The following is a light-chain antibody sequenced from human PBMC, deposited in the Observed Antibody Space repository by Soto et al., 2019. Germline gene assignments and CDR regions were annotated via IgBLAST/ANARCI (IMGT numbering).Light chain of an antibody. V-gene: IGLV2-14*02. J-gene: IGLJ1*01. CDR3: CSYTNSAYV. Sequence: QSVLTQPASVSGSPGQSITISCTGTSSDVGSYNLVSWYQQHPGKAPKLMIYEVSKRPSGVSNRFSGSKSGNTASLTISGLQAEDEGDYYCCSYTNSAYVFGTGTKVTVL. CDR2: EVS. CDR1: SSDVGSYNL.